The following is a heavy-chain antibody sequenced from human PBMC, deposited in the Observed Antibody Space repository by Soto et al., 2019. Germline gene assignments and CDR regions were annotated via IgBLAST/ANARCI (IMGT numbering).Heavy chain of an antibody. D-gene: IGHD6-13*01. CDR2: IKRDGSGG. Sequence: QLVESGGGLVQPGGSLRLSCAASGFTFSNYWMTWVRQAPGKGLEWVANIKRDGSGGAYLDSVRGRFTFSRDNARNSLYLQMNSLRAEDTALYYCARDVSPGSSGWYFDAFDIWGQGTMVTVSS. V-gene: IGHV3-7*01. CDR1: GFTFSNYW. CDR3: ARDVSPGSSGWYFDAFDI. J-gene: IGHJ3*02.